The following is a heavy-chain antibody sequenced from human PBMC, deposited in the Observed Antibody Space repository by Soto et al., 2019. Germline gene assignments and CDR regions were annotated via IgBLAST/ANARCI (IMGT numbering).Heavy chain of an antibody. J-gene: IGHJ3*02. CDR1: GYTFTSYD. D-gene: IGHD6-13*01. CDR2: MNPNSGNT. V-gene: IGHV1-8*01. Sequence: ASVKVSCKASGYTFTSYDINWVRQATGQGLEWMGWMNPNSGNTGYAQKFQGRVTMSRNTSISTAYMELSSLRSEDTAVYYCAGSIAAAVPDDAFDIWGQGTMVTVSS. CDR3: AGSIAAAVPDDAFDI.